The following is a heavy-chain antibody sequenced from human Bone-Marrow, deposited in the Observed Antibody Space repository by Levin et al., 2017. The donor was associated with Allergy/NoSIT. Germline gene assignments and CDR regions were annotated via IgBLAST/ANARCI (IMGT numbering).Heavy chain of an antibody. Sequence: QTLSLTCAISGDSVSGNSANWNWIRQSPSRGLEWLGRTYYMSRWFNDYAPSVKSRITINPDTSKNQFSLQLNSVTPEDTAVYYCTRQGHNFGVDDWGQGTLVTVSS. J-gene: IGHJ4*02. CDR2: TYYMSRWFN. CDR1: GDSVSGNSAN. V-gene: IGHV6-1*01. D-gene: IGHD3-3*01. CDR3: TRQGHNFGVDD.